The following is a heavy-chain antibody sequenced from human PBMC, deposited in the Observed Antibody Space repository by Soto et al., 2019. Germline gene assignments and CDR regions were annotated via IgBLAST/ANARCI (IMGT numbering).Heavy chain of an antibody. CDR3: ARGRGRYSSGWSWFDP. J-gene: IGHJ5*02. CDR1: GGTIRSPDW. Sequence: SETLSLTCGVSGGTIRSPDWWTWVRQPPGKGLEWIGEIFQSGSTNYTPSLESRVTISVDKSKNQFSLTLASVTAADTAVYFCARGRGRYSSGWSWFDPWGQGILVTVSS. CDR2: IFQSGST. V-gene: IGHV4-4*02. D-gene: IGHD6-19*01.